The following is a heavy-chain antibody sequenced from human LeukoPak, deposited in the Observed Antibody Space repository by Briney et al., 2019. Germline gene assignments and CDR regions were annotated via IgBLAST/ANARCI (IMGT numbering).Heavy chain of an antibody. CDR3: ARTYSSSSSDFDY. D-gene: IGHD6-6*01. J-gene: IGHJ4*02. Sequence: SETLSLTCAVSGYSISSGYYWGWIRQPLGKGLEWIGSIYHSGSTYYNPSLKSRVTISVDTSKNQFSLKLSSVTAADTAVYYCARTYSSSSSDFDYWGQGTLVTVSS. V-gene: IGHV4-38-2*01. CDR2: IYHSGST. CDR1: GYSISSGYY.